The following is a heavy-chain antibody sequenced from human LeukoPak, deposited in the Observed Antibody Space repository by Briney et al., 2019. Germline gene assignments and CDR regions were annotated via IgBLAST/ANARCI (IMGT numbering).Heavy chain of an antibody. CDR3: AKDSGEMATNWDFDY. D-gene: IGHD5-24*01. V-gene: IGHV3-30*18. J-gene: IGHJ4*02. CDR1: GFPLTYYG. CDR2: ISYDGNKK. Sequence: GRSLRLSCAASGFPLTYYGMHWVRQAPGKGLEWVALISYDGNKKYYADSVKGRFTNSRDNSENTHYLQMNSLRVEDTAIYYCAKDSGEMATNWDFDYWGQGTLVTVSS.